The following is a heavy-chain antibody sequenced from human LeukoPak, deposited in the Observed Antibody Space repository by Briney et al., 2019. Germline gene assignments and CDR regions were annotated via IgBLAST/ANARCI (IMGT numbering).Heavy chain of an antibody. CDR3: ARAVDYGDFYPSPFDY. Sequence: PGGSLRLSCAASGFTVSSNYMSWVRQAPGKGLEWVSVIYSGGSTYYADSVKGRSTISRDNSKNTLYLQMNSLRAEDTAVYYCARAVDYGDFYPSPFDYWGQGTLVTVSS. D-gene: IGHD4-17*01. CDR2: IYSGGST. J-gene: IGHJ4*02. CDR1: GFTVSSNY. V-gene: IGHV3-66*01.